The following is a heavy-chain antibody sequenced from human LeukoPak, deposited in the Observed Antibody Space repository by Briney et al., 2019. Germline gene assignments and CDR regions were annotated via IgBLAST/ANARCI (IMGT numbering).Heavy chain of an antibody. CDR3: TTIITVTTLGLDF. CDR2: IKSNSDGGTS. Sequence: GGSLRLSCAASGFTFSSYWMSWVRQAPGKGLEWVGLIKSNSDGGTSDYAAPVKGRFSISRDNSKNTLYLQMNSLKTEDTAVYYCTTIITVTTLGLDFWGQGTMVTVSS. V-gene: IGHV3-15*01. CDR1: GFTFSSYW. D-gene: IGHD4-17*01. J-gene: IGHJ3*01.